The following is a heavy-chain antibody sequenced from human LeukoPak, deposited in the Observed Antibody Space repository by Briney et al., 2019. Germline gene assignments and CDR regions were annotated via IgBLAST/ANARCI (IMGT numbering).Heavy chain of an antibody. D-gene: IGHD5-18*01. J-gene: IGHJ2*01. CDR1: GGTFSSYA. CDR3: ARVTRDTAMVTHWYFDL. CDR2: IIPIFGTA. Sequence: SVKVSCKASGGTFSSYAISWVRQAPGQGLEWMGGIIPIFGTANYAQKFQGRVTITTDESTSTAYMELSSQRSEDTAVYYCARVTRDTAMVTHWYFDLWGRGTLVTVSS. V-gene: IGHV1-69*05.